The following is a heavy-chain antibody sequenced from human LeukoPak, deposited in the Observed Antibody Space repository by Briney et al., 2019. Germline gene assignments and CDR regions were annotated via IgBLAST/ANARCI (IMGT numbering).Heavy chain of an antibody. V-gene: IGHV4-59*01. CDR3: ARASSSWFNWFDP. J-gene: IGHJ5*02. Sequence: SETLSLTCTVSGGSISSYYWSWIRQPPGKGLEWIGYIYYSGSTNYNPSLKSRVTISVDTSKNQFSLKLSSVTAADTAVYYCARASSSWFNWFDPWGQGTLVTVSS. CDR1: GGSISSYY. CDR2: IYYSGST. D-gene: IGHD6-13*01.